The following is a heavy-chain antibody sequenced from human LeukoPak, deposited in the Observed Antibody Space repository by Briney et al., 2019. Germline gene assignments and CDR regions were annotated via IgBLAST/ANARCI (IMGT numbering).Heavy chain of an antibody. CDR2: INTNTGNP. CDR1: GYAFTTYA. J-gene: IGHJ4*02. Sequence: ASVKVSCKASGYAFTTYAMNWVRQAPGQGLEWMGWINTNTGNPTYAQGFTGRFVFSLDTSVTTAYLQISSLKAEDTAVYYCASGEAFGGKGYWGQGTLVTVSS. CDR3: ASGEAFGGKGY. V-gene: IGHV7-4-1*02. D-gene: IGHD3-16*01.